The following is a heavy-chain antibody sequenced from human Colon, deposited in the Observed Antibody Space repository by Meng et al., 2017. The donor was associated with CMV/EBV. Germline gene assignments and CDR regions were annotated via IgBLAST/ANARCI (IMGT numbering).Heavy chain of an antibody. CDR3: ARGRCSSTSCYGGNYYYGMDV. Sequence: SETLSLTCAVSGYSMTSGYYWGWIRQPPGKGLDWIGSIYHSGRPYYNPSLKSRVTISVDTSKNQFSLKLSSVTAADTAVYYCARGRCSSTSCYGGNYYYGMDVWGQGTTVTVSS. CDR2: IYHSGRP. D-gene: IGHD2-2*01. V-gene: IGHV4-38-2*01. J-gene: IGHJ6*02. CDR1: GYSMTSGYY.